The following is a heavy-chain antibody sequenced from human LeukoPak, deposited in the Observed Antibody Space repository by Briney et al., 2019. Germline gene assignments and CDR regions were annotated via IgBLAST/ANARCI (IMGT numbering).Heavy chain of an antibody. D-gene: IGHD3-10*01. J-gene: IGHJ6*03. CDR1: GYRFTNYW. V-gene: IGHV5-51*01. CDR3: ARLATLMVRGVIEAYYYMDV. CDR2: IYPNDSDT. Sequence: ESLKISCKGSGYRFTNYWIGWVRQMPGKGLEWMGIIYPNDSDTRYSPSFQGQVIISADKSISTAYLQWSSLKASDTAMYYCARLATLMVRGVIEAYYYMDVWGKGTTVTLSS.